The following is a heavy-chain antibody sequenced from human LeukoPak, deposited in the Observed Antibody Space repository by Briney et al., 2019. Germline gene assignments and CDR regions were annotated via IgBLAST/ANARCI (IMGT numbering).Heavy chain of an antibody. D-gene: IGHD3-22*01. Sequence: PSETLSLTCTVSGGSISSYYWSWIRQPAGKGLEWIGRIHTSGSTNYNPSLKSRVTMSVDTSKNQFSLKLSSVTAADTAVYYCACSRLYYYDSSGYPDQTDYWGQGTLVTVSS. CDR2: IHTSGST. J-gene: IGHJ4*02. CDR3: ACSRLYYYDSSGYPDQTDY. V-gene: IGHV4-4*07. CDR1: GGSISSYY.